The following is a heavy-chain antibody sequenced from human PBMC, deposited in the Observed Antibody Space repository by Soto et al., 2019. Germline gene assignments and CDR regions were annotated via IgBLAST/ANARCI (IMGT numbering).Heavy chain of an antibody. J-gene: IGHJ5*02. CDR1: GFTFSDYA. Sequence: GGSLRLSCAASGFTFSDYAMSWVRQAPGKGLEWVSTISGSATGGITNYADSVKGRFTISRDNSKNTLYVQMNSLRAEDTAMYYCVKGGHNSWFDPWGQGILVTVSS. D-gene: IGHD1-1*01. CDR2: ISGSATGGIT. CDR3: VKGGHNSWFDP. V-gene: IGHV3-23*01.